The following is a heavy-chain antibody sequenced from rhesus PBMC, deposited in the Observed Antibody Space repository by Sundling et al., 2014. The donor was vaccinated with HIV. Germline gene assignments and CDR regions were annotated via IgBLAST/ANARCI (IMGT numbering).Heavy chain of an antibody. V-gene: IGHV4S9*01. D-gene: IGHD2-2*01. Sequence: QVQLQESGPGLVRPSETLSLSCAVSGASLSDNFYWNWIRQPPGKGLEWIGVIHGSSGNSYYKSSLNSRVTISRDRSKNQVSLTLNSVTAADTAVYYCVRDDILDNFDLYTFDYWGPGVLVTVSS. CDR1: GASLSDNFY. CDR2: IHGSSGNS. J-gene: IGHJ4*01. CDR3: VRDDILDNFDLYTFDY.